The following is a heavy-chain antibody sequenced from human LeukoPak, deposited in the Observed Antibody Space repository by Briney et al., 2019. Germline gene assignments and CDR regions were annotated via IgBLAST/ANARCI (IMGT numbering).Heavy chain of an antibody. Sequence: ASVKVSCKVSGYTLTELSMHWVRQAPGKGLEWMGGFDPEDGETIYAQKFQGRVTMTEDTSADTAYMELSSLRSEDTAVYYCAADPFSGWGRYYMDVWGKGTTVTVSS. CDR1: GYTLTELS. J-gene: IGHJ6*03. V-gene: IGHV1-24*01. CDR2: FDPEDGET. D-gene: IGHD6-19*01. CDR3: AADPFSGWGRYYMDV.